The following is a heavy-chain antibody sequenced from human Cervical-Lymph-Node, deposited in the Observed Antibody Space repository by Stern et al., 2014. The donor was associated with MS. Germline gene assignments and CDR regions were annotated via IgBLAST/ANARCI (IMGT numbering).Heavy chain of an antibody. J-gene: IGHJ4*02. D-gene: IGHD3-16*01. CDR1: GASISTVGYY. CDR3: ARSDRLWGSFDY. V-gene: IGHV4-31*03. Sequence: QVQLQESGPGLVKPSQTLSLTCTVSGASISTVGYYWSWLRQHPGKGLEWIAYISYIGSPYYSPSLKSRVSISADTSKNQFSLNLTSVTAADTALYYCARSDRLWGSFDYWGQGTLVAVSS. CDR2: ISYIGSP.